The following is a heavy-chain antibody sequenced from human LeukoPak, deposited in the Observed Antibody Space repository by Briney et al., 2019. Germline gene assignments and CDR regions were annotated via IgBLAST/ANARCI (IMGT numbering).Heavy chain of an antibody. V-gene: IGHV4-59*05. CDR3: ARPLYSSSWYGGFAY. D-gene: IGHD6-13*01. Sequence: PSETLSLACTVSGGSISSYYWSWIRQPPGKGLEWIGSIYYSGSTYYNPSLKSRVTISVDTSKNQFSLKLSSVTAADTAVYYCARPLYSSSWYGGFAYWGQGTLVTVSS. CDR1: GGSISSYY. CDR2: IYYSGST. J-gene: IGHJ4*02.